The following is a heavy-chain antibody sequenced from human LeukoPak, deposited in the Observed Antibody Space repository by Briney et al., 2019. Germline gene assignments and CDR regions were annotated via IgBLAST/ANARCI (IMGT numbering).Heavy chain of an antibody. V-gene: IGHV3-48*03. CDR2: ISSSGSTI. D-gene: IGHD3-3*01. CDR3: ARVLYDFWSGYYNHYYGMDV. J-gene: IGHJ6*02. Sequence: GGSLRLSCAASGFTFSSYEMNWVRQAPGKGLEWVSYISSSGSTIYYADSVKGRFTISRDNAKNSLYLQMNSLRAEDTAVYYCARVLYDFWSGYYNHYYGMDVWGQGTTVTVSS. CDR1: GFTFSSYE.